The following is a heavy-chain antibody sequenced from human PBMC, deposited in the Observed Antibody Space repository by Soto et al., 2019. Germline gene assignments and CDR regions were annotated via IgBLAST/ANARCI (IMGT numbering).Heavy chain of an antibody. CDR1: GYPFSNYG. J-gene: IGHJ4*02. Sequence: QVQLVQSGPEVKKPGASVRVSCKPSGYPFSNYGISWMRQAPGQGLEWMGWVNIDKGNTKYAQKFQDRVIMTTDTSTSTVYLELRSLRSDDTALYYCARERGGYRYGDYWGQGTLVTVSS. CDR3: ARERGGYRYGDY. CDR2: VNIDKGNT. D-gene: IGHD5-18*01. V-gene: IGHV1-18*01.